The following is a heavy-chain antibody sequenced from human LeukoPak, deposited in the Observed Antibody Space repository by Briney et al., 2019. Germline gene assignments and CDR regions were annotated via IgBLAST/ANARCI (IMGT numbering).Heavy chain of an antibody. CDR2: ISSSSIYK. CDR1: GFTFISYS. Sequence: GGTLRLSCAASGFTFISYSMNWVRQAPGEGLEWVSSISSSSIYKYYADSVKGRFTISRDNSKNTLYLQMNSLRAEDTAVYYCAKDVLRGDGYNSPCFDYWGQGTLVTVSS. D-gene: IGHD5-24*01. J-gene: IGHJ4*02. CDR3: AKDVLRGDGYNSPCFDY. V-gene: IGHV3-21*04.